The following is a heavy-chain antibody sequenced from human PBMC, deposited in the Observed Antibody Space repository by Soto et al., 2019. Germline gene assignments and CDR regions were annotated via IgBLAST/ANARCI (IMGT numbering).Heavy chain of an antibody. V-gene: IGHV3-21*01. CDR1: GFTFSSYS. CDR3: ARGEWQLGEGRRYFDL. CDR2: ISSSSSYI. J-gene: IGHJ2*01. Sequence: GGSLRLSCAASGFTFSSYSMNWVRQAPGEGLEWVSSISSSSSYIYYADSVKGRFTISRDNAKNSLYLQMNSLRAEDTAVYYCARGEWQLGEGRRYFDLWGRGTLVTVSS. D-gene: IGHD6-6*01.